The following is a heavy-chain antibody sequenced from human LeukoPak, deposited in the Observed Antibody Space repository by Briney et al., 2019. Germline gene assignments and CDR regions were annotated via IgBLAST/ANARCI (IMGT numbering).Heavy chain of an antibody. J-gene: IGHJ4*02. D-gene: IGHD2-15*01. CDR1: GFTFNTNA. Sequence: GGSLRLSCEASGFTFNTNAMSWVRQAPGKGLEWVSAISSSGGSTYYADSVKGRFVISRDNSKNTLFLQMDSLRAEDTAVYYCTKKPPGEFTMVAGAGWWGQGTLVTVSS. CDR3: TKKPPGEFTMVAGAGW. CDR2: ISSSGGST. V-gene: IGHV3-23*01.